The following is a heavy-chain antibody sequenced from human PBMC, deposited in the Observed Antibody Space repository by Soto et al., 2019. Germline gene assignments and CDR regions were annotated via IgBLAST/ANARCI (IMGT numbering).Heavy chain of an antibody. D-gene: IGHD3-10*01. V-gene: IGHV3-53*01. CDR1: GFTVSSNY. J-gene: IGHJ6*03. CDR3: ARTRPRGLRDMDV. CDR2: IYSGGST. Sequence: LSLTCAASGFTVSSNYMSWVRQAPGKGLEWVSVIYSGGSTYYADSVKGRFTISRDNSKNTLYLQMNSLRAEDTAVYYCARTRPRGLRDMDVWGKGTTVTVSS.